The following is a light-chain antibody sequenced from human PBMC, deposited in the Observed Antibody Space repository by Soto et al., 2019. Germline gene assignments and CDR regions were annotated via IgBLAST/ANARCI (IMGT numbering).Light chain of an antibody. CDR3: QQYFNSPYMYT. Sequence: DIVLTQSPGILSLSPGDRATLSCRSSESVTSTYLAWYQQKRGQAPRLLIYEASSRASGIPDRFSGSGSGKAFPLTISKVEPEDVAVYYCQQYFNSPYMYTFGQGTVLEI. CDR1: ESVTSTY. V-gene: IGKV3-20*01. CDR2: EAS. J-gene: IGKJ2*01.